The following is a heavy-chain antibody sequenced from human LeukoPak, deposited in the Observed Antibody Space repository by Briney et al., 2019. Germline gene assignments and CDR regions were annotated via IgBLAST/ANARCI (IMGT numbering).Heavy chain of an antibody. D-gene: IGHD3-10*01. Sequence: SETLSLTCTVSGGSINSRDYYWSWIRQHPGKGLEWIGYIYYSGSTYYNPSLKSRVTISVDTSKNQFPLKLSSVTAADTAVYYCARDRLHYGSGYGMDVWGQGTTVTVSS. J-gene: IGHJ6*02. CDR2: IYYSGST. V-gene: IGHV4-31*03. CDR1: GGSINSRDYY. CDR3: ARDRLHYGSGYGMDV.